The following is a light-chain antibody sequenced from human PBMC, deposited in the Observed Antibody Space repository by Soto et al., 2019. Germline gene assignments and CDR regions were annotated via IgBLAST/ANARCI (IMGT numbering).Light chain of an antibody. Sequence: EIVLTQSPGTLSLSPGERATLSCTASQSISGSYLAWYQQKPGQAPRVVIYGVSRRATGIPDRFSGSGSGTDFTLTISRLEPEDFAVYDCQQYDNSPLTFGGGPKVEVK. J-gene: IGKJ4*01. V-gene: IGKV3-20*01. CDR2: GVS. CDR3: QQYDNSPLT. CDR1: QSISGSY.